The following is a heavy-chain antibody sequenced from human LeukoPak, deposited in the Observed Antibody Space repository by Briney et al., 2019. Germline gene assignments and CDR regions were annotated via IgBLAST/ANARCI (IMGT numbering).Heavy chain of an antibody. CDR3: ASGVPAAIGGGYYYFYMDV. D-gene: IGHD2-2*02. J-gene: IGHJ6*03. V-gene: IGHV4-34*01. Sequence: SETLSLTCAVYGGSFSGYYWSWIRQPPGKGLEWIGENNHSGSTNYNPSLKSRVTISVDTSKNQFSLKLSSVTAADTAVYYCASGVPAAIGGGYYYFYMDVWGKGTTVTVSS. CDR2: NNHSGST. CDR1: GGSFSGYY.